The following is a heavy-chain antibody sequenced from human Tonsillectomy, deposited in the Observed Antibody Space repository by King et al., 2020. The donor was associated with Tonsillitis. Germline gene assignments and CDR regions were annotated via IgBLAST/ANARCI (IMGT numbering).Heavy chain of an antibody. Sequence: VQLVESGGGRVKPGGSLRLSCAASGFTFNDYNMNWVRQAPGRGLEWVSKISGSGTYIYYGDSVKGRFTISRDNAKNSLYLQMNSLRAEDTAVYYCARESGSGWYDHWGQGTLVTVSS. D-gene: IGHD6-19*01. CDR3: ARESGSGWYDH. V-gene: IGHV3-21*01. J-gene: IGHJ5*02. CDR1: GFTFNDYN. CDR2: ISGSGTYI.